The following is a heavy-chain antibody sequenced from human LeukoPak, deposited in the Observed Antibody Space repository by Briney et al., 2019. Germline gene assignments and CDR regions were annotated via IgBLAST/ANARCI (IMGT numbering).Heavy chain of an antibody. J-gene: IGHJ6*03. CDR1: GFTFSSYS. CDR2: ISYDGSNK. Sequence: TGGSLRLSCAASGFTFSSYSMNWVRQAPGKGLEWVAVISYDGSNKYYADSVKGRFTISRNNSKNTLYLQMNSLRAEDTAVYYCARANCGGDCYPYYYYYMDVWGKGTTVTVSS. CDR3: ARANCGGDCYPYYYYYMDV. D-gene: IGHD2-21*01. V-gene: IGHV3-30*03.